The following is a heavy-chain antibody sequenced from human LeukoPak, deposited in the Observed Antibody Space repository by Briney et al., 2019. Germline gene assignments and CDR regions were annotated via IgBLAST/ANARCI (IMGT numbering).Heavy chain of an antibody. CDR2: INQGGSGK. D-gene: IGHD1-26*01. J-gene: IGHJ5*01. V-gene: IGHV3-7*01. CDR1: GFTFSTYW. CDR3: ARVRPGDADS. Sequence: PGGSLRLSCAASGFTFSTYWMTWLRQAPGKGLEWVASINQGGSGKYYPDSVKGRFTISRDNTKNSLYLQMNSLRAEVTAVYYCARVRPGDADSWGQGTLVSVSS.